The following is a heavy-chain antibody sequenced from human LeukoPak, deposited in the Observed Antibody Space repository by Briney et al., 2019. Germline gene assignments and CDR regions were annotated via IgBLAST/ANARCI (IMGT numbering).Heavy chain of an antibody. J-gene: IGHJ4*02. CDR2: ISSNGGST. Sequence: GGSLRLSCSASGFTFSSYAMHWVRQAPGKGLEYVSAISSNGGSTYYANSVKGRLTISRDNSKNTLFLQMGSLRAEDMAVYYCARGGSIAARPIDYWGQGTLVTVSS. CDR3: ARGGSIAARPIDY. D-gene: IGHD6-6*01. CDR1: GFTFSSYA. V-gene: IGHV3-64*01.